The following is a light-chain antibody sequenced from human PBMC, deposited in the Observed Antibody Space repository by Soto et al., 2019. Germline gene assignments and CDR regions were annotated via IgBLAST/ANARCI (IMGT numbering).Light chain of an antibody. Sequence: QSALTQPASVSGSPGQSITISCTGTSSDVGSYNLVSWYQQHPGKAPKLMIYEVSKRPSGVSNRFSGSKSGNTASLTISGRQAEDEADYYSCSYEGSTTPLIFGTGTKVTVL. CDR3: CSYEGSTTPLI. J-gene: IGLJ1*01. CDR1: SSDVGSYNL. V-gene: IGLV2-23*02. CDR2: EVS.